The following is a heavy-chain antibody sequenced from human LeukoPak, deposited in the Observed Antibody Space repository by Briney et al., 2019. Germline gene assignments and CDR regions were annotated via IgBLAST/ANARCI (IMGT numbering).Heavy chain of an antibody. CDR2: IYYTAST. CDR3: ARELGATVVNYGMDV. Sequence: SETLSLTCTVSGGSISRSSYYWGWIRQPPGKGLEWIGTIYYTASTDYNPSLKSRVTISVDTSKNQLSLKLTSMTAADTAVYYCARELGATVVNYGMDVWGQGTTVTVSS. D-gene: IGHD4-23*01. J-gene: IGHJ6*02. V-gene: IGHV4-39*07. CDR1: GGSISRSSYY.